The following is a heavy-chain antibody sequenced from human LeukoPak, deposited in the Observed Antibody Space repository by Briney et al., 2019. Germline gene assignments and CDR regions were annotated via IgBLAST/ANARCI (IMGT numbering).Heavy chain of an antibody. V-gene: IGHV3-33*01. CDR1: GFTFSSYG. CDR2: IWYDGSNK. CDR3: ASANSSSWPHEYDY. Sequence: GRSLRLSCAASGFTFSSYGMHWVRQAPGKGLEWVAVIWYDGSNKYYADSVKGRFTISRDNSKNTLYLQMNSLRAEDTAVYYCASANSSSWPHEYDYWGQGTLVTVSS. D-gene: IGHD6-13*01. J-gene: IGHJ4*02.